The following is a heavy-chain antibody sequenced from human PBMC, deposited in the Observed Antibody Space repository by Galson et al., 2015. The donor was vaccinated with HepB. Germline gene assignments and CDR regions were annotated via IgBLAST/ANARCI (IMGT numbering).Heavy chain of an antibody. Sequence: SVKVSCKASGYTFTSYGISWVRQAPGQGLEWMGWISAYNGNTNYAQKLQGRVTMTTDTSTSTAYMELRSLRSDDTAVYYCASVLAPGNWFDPWGQGTLVTVSS. CDR2: ISAYNGNT. V-gene: IGHV1-18*04. J-gene: IGHJ5*02. D-gene: IGHD3-3*02. CDR1: GYTFTSYG. CDR3: ASVLAPGNWFDP.